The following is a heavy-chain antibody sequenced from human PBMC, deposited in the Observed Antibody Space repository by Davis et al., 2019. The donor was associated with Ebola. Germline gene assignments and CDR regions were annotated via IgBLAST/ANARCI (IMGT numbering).Heavy chain of an antibody. CDR1: GFTFSMYW. CDR2: IKEDGSDK. Sequence: GESLKISCAASGFTFSMYWMSWVRQAPGKGPEWVANIKEDGSDKYYVDSVKGRFTISRDNSENTMYLQMNSLRVDDTAIYYCTRGRGGSSWEVLWGQGTLVTVSS. J-gene: IGHJ1*01. CDR3: TRGRGGSSWEVL. V-gene: IGHV3-7*03. D-gene: IGHD6-13*01.